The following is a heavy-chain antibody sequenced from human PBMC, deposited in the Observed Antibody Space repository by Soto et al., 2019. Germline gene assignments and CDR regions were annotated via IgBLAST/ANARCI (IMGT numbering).Heavy chain of an antibody. CDR3: TTDLPDHYYYYGMDV. V-gene: IGHV3-15*01. Sequence: EVQLVESGGGLVKPGGSLRLSCAASGFTFSNAWMSWVRQAPGKGLEWVGRIKSKTDGGTTDYAAPVKGRFTNSRDDSKNTLYLQMNSLKTEDTAVYYCTTDLPDHYYYYGMDVWGQGTTVTVSS. J-gene: IGHJ6*02. CDR1: GFTFSNAW. CDR2: IKSKTDGGTT.